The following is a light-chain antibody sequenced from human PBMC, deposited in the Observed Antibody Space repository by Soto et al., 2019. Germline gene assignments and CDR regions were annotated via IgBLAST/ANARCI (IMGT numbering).Light chain of an antibody. Sequence: QSVLTQPPSASGSPGQSVTISCTGTSRDVGGYDFVSWCQQHPGKAPKLMIYEVNKRPSGVPDRFFGSKSGNTAFLTVSGLQAEDEADYYCNSYGGSNNLVFGTGTQLTVL. CDR3: NSYGGSNNLV. CDR1: SRDVGGYDF. J-gene: IGLJ1*01. V-gene: IGLV2-8*01. CDR2: EVN.